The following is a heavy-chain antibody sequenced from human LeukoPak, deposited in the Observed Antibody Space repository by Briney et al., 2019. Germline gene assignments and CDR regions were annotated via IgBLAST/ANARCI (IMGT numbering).Heavy chain of an antibody. CDR3: ARDSRRKGSQYSSGWSYFDY. Sequence: GASVKASCKASGYTFTGYYMHWVRQAPGQGLEWMGWINPNSGGTNYAQKFQGWVTMTRDTSISTAYMELSRLRSDDTAVYYCARDSRRKGSQYSSGWSYFDYWGQGTLVTVSS. CDR2: INPNSGGT. CDR1: GYTFTGYY. V-gene: IGHV1-2*04. J-gene: IGHJ4*02. D-gene: IGHD6-19*01.